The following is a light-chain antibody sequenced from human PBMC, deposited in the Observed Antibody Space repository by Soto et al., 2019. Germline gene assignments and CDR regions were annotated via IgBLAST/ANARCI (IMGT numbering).Light chain of an antibody. CDR2: WAS. V-gene: IGKV4-1*01. Sequence: DIVLTQSPDSLAVSLGERATINCKSSQNILYSSNNNNYLAWYHQKPGQTPRLLIYWASTRAFGVPDRFSGSGSATDFILSISSLQAEDVAIYYCHQFYSTPFTFGQGTKLEIK. J-gene: IGKJ2*01. CDR1: QNILYSSNNNNY. CDR3: HQFYSTPFT.